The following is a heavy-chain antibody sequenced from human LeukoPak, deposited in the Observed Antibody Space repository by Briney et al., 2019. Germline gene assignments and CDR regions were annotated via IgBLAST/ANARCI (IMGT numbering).Heavy chain of an antibody. CDR1: GYTFTSYG. CDR3: ARGSTVWSGWYYFDY. D-gene: IGHD3-3*01. J-gene: IGHJ4*02. Sequence: ASVKVSCKASGYTFTSYGIGWVRQAPGQGLEWMGWISAYNGNTNYAQKLQGRVTMTTDTSTSTAYMELRSLRSDDTAVYYCARGSTVWSGWYYFDYWGQGTLVTVSS. V-gene: IGHV1-18*01. CDR2: ISAYNGNT.